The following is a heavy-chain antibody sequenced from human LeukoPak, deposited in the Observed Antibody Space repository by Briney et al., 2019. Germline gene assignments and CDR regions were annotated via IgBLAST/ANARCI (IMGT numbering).Heavy chain of an antibody. CDR1: GFTLSSYN. Sequence: GGSLRLSCAVSGFTLSSYNMNWVRQAPGKGLEWVSYIRNSGNTIYYADSVKGRFTISRDNAKNSMDLQMNSPRAEDTAVYYCARGRNNFRYWGQGTLVTVSS. CDR3: ARGRNNFRY. V-gene: IGHV3-48*04. J-gene: IGHJ4*02. D-gene: IGHD1-20*01. CDR2: IRNSGNTI.